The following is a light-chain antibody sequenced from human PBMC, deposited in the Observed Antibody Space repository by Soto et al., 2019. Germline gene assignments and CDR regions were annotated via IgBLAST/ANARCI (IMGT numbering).Light chain of an antibody. CDR2: DAS. CDR3: QQRSNWPPTWT. J-gene: IGKJ1*01. CDR1: QSVSSY. Sequence: EIVLTQSPATLSLSPGERATLSCRASQSVSSYLAWYQQKPGQAPRLLIYDASNRATGIPARFSGSGSGTDFTTTISSRVPEDFAVYYCQQRSNWPPTWTFGQGTKVEIK. V-gene: IGKV3-11*01.